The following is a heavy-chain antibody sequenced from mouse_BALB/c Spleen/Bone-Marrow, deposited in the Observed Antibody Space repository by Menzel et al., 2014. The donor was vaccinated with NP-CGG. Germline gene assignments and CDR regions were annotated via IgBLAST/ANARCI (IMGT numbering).Heavy chain of an antibody. J-gene: IGHJ1*01. Sequence: VKVVESGRGLVQPGGSLKLSCAASGFDFSRYWMSWVRQAPGKGLEWIGEINPESSTINYTPSLKDKFIISRDSAKKTPYLKRSKVRSDDTALYYCERRNYYDNLFFWCAGTTATISS. CDR1: GFDFSRYW. V-gene: IGHV4-1*02. D-gene: IGHD1-1*01. CDR2: INPESSTI. CDR3: ERRNYYDNLFF.